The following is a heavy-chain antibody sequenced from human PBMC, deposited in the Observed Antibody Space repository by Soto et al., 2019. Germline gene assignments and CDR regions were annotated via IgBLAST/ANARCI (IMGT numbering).Heavy chain of an antibody. CDR2: ISSSSIYI. CDR3: PPNGRGDTLQI. J-gene: IGHJ3*02. CDR1: GFTFSSYS. V-gene: IGHV3-21*01. Sequence: GGSLRLSCAASGFTFSSYSMNWVRQAPGKGLEWVSSISSSSIYIYYADSVKGRFTISRDNAKNSLYLQMNSLRAEDTAVYYWPPNGRGDTLQIWGRGTTVTVSS. D-gene: IGHD1-26*01.